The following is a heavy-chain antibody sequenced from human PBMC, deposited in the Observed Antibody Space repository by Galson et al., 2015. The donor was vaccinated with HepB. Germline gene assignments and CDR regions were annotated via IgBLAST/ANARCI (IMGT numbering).Heavy chain of an antibody. CDR1: GGSISSYY. CDR3: ARDRWNYGSGRPSSRGMDV. Sequence: LSLTCTVSGGSISSYYWSWIRQPPGKGLEWIGYIYYSGSTNYNPSLKSRVTISVDTSKNQFSLKLSSVTAADTAVYYCARDRWNYGSGRPSSRGMDVWGQGTTVTVSS. D-gene: IGHD3-10*01. V-gene: IGHV4-59*01. J-gene: IGHJ6*02. CDR2: IYYSGST.